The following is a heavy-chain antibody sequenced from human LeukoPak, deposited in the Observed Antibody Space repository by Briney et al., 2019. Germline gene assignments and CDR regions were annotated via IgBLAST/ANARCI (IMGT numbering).Heavy chain of an antibody. CDR2: IYYSGST. Sequence: SETLSLTCTVSGGSISSYYWSWIRQPPGKGLEWIGYIYYSGSTNYNPSLKSRVTISVDTSKNQFSLKLSSVTAADTAVYYCARASYSSSSTFDYWGQGTLVTVSS. CDR1: GGSISSYY. J-gene: IGHJ4*02. D-gene: IGHD6-6*01. V-gene: IGHV4-59*01. CDR3: ARASYSSSSTFDY.